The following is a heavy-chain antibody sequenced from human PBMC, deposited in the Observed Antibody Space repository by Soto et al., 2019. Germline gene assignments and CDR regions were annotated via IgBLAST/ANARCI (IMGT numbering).Heavy chain of an antibody. D-gene: IGHD2-2*01. V-gene: IGHV2-5*02. CDR1: GFSLSTTAEG. Sequence: QITLKESGPTLVKPTQTLTLTCTFSGFSLSTTAEGVGWIRQPPGKALEWLALIYWDDDERYSPSLKSRLTITKDTSKNQGVLTMTNVDPVDTATYYCAHGSGSSADCYPNPYLDYWGQGILVTVSS. CDR2: IYWDDDE. J-gene: IGHJ4*02. CDR3: AHGSGSSADCYPNPYLDY.